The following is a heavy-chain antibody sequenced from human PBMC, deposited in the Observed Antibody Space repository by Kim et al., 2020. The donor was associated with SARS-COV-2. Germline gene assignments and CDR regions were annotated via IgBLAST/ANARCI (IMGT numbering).Heavy chain of an antibody. CDR3: ARRGKYYDFWSGTRFDY. V-gene: IGHV4-34*01. Sequence: SETLSLTCAVYGGSFSGYYWSWIRQPPGKGLEWIGEINHSGSTNYNPSLKSRVTISVDTSKNQFSLKLSSVTAADTAVYYCARRGKYYDFWSGTRFDYWGQGTLVTVSS. J-gene: IGHJ4*02. CDR1: GGSFSGYY. D-gene: IGHD3-3*01. CDR2: INHSGST.